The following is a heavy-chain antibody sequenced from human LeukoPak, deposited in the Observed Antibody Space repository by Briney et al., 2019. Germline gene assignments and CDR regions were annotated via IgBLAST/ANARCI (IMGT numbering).Heavy chain of an antibody. CDR1: GFTFSSYA. D-gene: IGHD2-15*01. Sequence: GGSLRLSCAASGFTFSSYAMSWVRQAPGKGLEWLSAISGSGGSTYYADSVKGRFTISRDNSKNTLYLQMQSLRAEDTAVYYCAKVRGGVVVVAAPLGYWGQGTLVTVSS. CDR3: AKVRGGVVVVAAPLGY. J-gene: IGHJ4*02. V-gene: IGHV3-23*01. CDR2: ISGSGGST.